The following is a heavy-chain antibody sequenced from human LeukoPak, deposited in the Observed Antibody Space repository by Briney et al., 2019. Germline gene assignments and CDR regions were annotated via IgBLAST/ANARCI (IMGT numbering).Heavy chain of an antibody. CDR2: SSASSSDV. CDR1: GLAFSSSA. CDR3: ARGRDHAFDI. V-gene: IGHV3-48*01. Sequence: GGSLRLSCAASGLAFSSSAMNRVRQTPGKGLEWLSYSSASSSDVYYADSVKGRFTISRDNAKSSLYLQMNSLTAEDTAIYFCARGRDHAFDIWGQGTRVTVSS. J-gene: IGHJ3*02.